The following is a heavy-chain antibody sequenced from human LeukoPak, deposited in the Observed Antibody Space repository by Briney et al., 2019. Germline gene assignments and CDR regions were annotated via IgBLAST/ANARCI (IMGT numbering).Heavy chain of an antibody. Sequence: GWSLRLSCAASGFTFSSYTMHWVRQAPGKGLEWISLLSYDGSNDYYADSVKGRFSISRDNTRNTLYLQINLRRAEDTAFYYCARTYYYDRSGYYDNWFDPWGQGTLVTVAS. J-gene: IGHJ5*02. CDR3: ARTYYYDRSGYYDNWFDP. V-gene: IGHV3-30-3*01. D-gene: IGHD3-22*01. CDR2: LSYDGSND. CDR1: GFTFSSYT.